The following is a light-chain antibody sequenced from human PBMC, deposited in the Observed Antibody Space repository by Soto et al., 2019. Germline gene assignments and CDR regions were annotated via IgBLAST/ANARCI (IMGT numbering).Light chain of an antibody. CDR3: QQRSYWPLIT. CDR2: DAS. Sequence: EIVLTQSPATLSLSPGERATLSCRASQSVSSSLAWYQQKPGQAPRLLIYDASKRATAIPARFSGSGSGTAFTLTTSSLEPEDFAVYYCQQRSYWPLITFGQGTRLEIK. V-gene: IGKV3-11*01. CDR1: QSVSSS. J-gene: IGKJ5*01.